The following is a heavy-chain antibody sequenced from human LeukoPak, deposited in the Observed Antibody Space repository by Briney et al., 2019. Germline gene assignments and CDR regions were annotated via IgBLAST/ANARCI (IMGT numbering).Heavy chain of an antibody. CDR1: GFILSNYC. J-gene: IGHJ6*03. D-gene: IGHD3-16*01. CDR2: IKHDGSKR. V-gene: IGHV3-7*01. CDR3: ARDRHQFGRLWYMDV. Sequence: GGSLRLSCAGSGFILSNYCMNWVRQAPGKGLEWVANIKHDGSKRHYVSSVKGRFTIHRDNAKNSLYLQMNSLRDEDTAVYYCARDRHQFGRLWYMDVWGRGTTVAVSS.